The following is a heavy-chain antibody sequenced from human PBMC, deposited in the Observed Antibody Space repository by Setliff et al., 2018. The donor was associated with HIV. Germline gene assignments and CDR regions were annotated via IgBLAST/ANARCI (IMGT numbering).Heavy chain of an antibody. Sequence: GGSLRLSCAASGFTVSRFYMSWVRQAPGKGLEWVSVIYSDGSSYYADSVRGRFTISRDSYKNTLYLQMNSLRPEDTAVYYCARDSPLSHFDYWGQGILVTVSS. CDR1: GFTVSRFY. J-gene: IGHJ4*02. V-gene: IGHV3-53*01. CDR2: IYSDGSS. CDR3: ARDSPLSHFDY.